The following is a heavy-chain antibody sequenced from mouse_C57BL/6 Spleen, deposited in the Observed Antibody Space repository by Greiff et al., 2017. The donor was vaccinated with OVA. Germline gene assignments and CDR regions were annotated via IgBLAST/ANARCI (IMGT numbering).Heavy chain of an antibody. CDR3: ARGITTVVANFDY. J-gene: IGHJ2*01. CDR2: INPGSGGT. Sequence: VQLQQSGAELVRPGTSVKVSCKASGYAFTNYLIEWVKQRPGQGLEWIGVINPGSGGTNYNEKFKGKATLTADKSSSTAYMQLSSLTSEDSAVYFCARGITTVVANFDYWGQGTTLTVSS. CDR1: GYAFTNYL. V-gene: IGHV1-54*01. D-gene: IGHD1-1*01.